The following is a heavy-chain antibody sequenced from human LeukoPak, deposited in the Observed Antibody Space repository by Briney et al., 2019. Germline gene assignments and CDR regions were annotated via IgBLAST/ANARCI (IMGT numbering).Heavy chain of an antibody. J-gene: IGHJ4*02. Sequence: GGSLRLSCAASGFTFSSYWMSWVRQAPGRGLEWVANIKEDGSERNYADSVKGRFTISRDNAKNSLYLQMNSLRAEDTAFYYCARGGITIFGGIIYQDYWGQGTLVTVSS. CDR3: ARGGITIFGGIIYQDY. V-gene: IGHV3-7*03. D-gene: IGHD3-3*01. CDR1: GFTFSSYW. CDR2: IKEDGSER.